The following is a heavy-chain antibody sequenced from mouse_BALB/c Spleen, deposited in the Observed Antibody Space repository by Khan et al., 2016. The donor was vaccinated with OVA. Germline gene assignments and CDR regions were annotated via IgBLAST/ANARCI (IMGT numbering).Heavy chain of an antibody. CDR1: GFTFSDYG. J-gene: IGHJ4*01. CDR3: VRLAIDY. CDR2: IRSLADSI. V-gene: IGHV5-15*02. Sequence: EVALVESGGGLVQPGGSRKFSCAASGFTFSDYGMAWVRQAPGKGPEWVAFIRSLADSIYYADTVTGRFTITRANAKNTLYLELRRLRSEDTAMYFCVRLAIDYWDQGTSVTVSS.